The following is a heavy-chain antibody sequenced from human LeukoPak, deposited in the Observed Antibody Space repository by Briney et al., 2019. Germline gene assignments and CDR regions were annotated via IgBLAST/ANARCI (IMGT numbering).Heavy chain of an antibody. CDR1: GFTFTSSA. Sequence: SVKVSCKASGFTFTSSAVQWVRQARGQRLEWIGWIVVGSGNTNYAQKFQERVTITRDMSTSTAYMELSSLRSEDTAVYYCARVLPDGDQGGTAFDYWGQGTLVTVSS. D-gene: IGHD4-17*01. J-gene: IGHJ4*02. V-gene: IGHV1-58*01. CDR3: ARVLPDGDQGGTAFDY. CDR2: IVVGSGNT.